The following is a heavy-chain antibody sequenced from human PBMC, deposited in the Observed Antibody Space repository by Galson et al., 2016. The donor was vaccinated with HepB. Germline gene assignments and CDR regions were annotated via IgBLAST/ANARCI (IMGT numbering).Heavy chain of an antibody. D-gene: IGHD5-24*01. CDR1: GFSFNTSGMR. CDR2: IDWEDDK. J-gene: IGHJ4*02. Sequence: PALVKPTQTLTLTCTVSGFSFNTSGMRVSWIRQPPGKTLEWLAHIDWEDDKLYSTSLRTRLNISRDTSKNRVVLRMTNSDPGDAGTYDCARTERKTAEDDGGQGTLVTVSA. V-gene: IGHV2-70*04. CDR3: ARTERKTAEDD.